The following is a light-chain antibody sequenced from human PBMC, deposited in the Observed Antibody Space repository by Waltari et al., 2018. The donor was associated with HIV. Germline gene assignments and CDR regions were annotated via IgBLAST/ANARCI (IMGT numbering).Light chain of an antibody. CDR3: QSYDSSLSSWI. J-gene: IGLJ2*01. V-gene: IGLV1-40*01. CDR1: TSTIGAPFD. Sequence: QSVLTQPPSLSGAPGQRVTISCTGSTSTIGAPFDVHWYQQWPGKAPKLLIPRNTLRPSGVPDRFSASTSGSSASLAITGLHLEDEATYYCQSYDSSLSSWIFGGGTKLTVL. CDR2: RNT.